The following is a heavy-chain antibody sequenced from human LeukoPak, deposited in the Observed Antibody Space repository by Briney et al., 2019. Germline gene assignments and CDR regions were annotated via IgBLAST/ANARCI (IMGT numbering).Heavy chain of an antibody. J-gene: IGHJ4*02. CDR1: GCTFSSYT. Sequence: ASVKVSCKASGCTFSSYTISWVRQAPGQGLEWMGWISIYNGNTNYAQKLQGRVTMTTDTSTSTAYMELRSLRSDDTALYYCARDEGYYGSSGYYRFDYWGQGTLVTVSS. CDR2: ISIYNGNT. V-gene: IGHV1-18*01. D-gene: IGHD3-22*01. CDR3: ARDEGYYGSSGYYRFDY.